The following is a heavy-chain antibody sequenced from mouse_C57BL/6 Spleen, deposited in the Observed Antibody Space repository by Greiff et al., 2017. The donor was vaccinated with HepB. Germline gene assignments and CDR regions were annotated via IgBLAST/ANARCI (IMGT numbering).Heavy chain of an antibody. CDR2: ISYDGSN. J-gene: IGHJ2*01. V-gene: IGHV3-6*01. CDR1: GYSITSGYY. Sequence: DVKLQESGPGLVKPSQSLSLTCSVTGYSITSGYYWNWIRQFPGNKLEWMGYISYDGSNNYNPSLKNRISITRDTSKNQFFLKLNSVTTEDTATYYCASAVYYYVDYWGQGTTLTVSS. D-gene: IGHD1-1*02. CDR3: ASAVYYYVDY.